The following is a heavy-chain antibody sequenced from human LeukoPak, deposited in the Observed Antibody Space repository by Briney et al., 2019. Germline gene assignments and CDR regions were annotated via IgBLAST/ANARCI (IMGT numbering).Heavy chain of an antibody. CDR2: INYSGST. Sequence: SETLSLTCTVSGGSISSYYWSWIQQPPGKGLEWIGYINYSGSTNYNPSLKSRVTISVDTSKNQFSLKVSSVTAADTAVYYCARHSYYYYGMDVWGQGTTVTVSS. CDR1: GGSISSYY. V-gene: IGHV4-59*08. CDR3: ARHSYYYYGMDV. J-gene: IGHJ6*02.